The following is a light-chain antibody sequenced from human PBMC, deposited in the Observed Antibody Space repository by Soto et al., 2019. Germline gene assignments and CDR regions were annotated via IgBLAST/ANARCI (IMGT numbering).Light chain of an antibody. CDR3: LQHNSYPRT. CDR1: QSVTNSF. V-gene: IGKV3-20*01. CDR2: RAS. Sequence: EIVLPQSPGTLSLSPGERATLSCRASQSVTNSFLSWYQRKPGQAPRLLIYRASRRATGIPDRFSGSGSGTEFTLTISSLQSEDFATYCCLQHNSYPRTVGGGTKVDIK. J-gene: IGKJ4*01.